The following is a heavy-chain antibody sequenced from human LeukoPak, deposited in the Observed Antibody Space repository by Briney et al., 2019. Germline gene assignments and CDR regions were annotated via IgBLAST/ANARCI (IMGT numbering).Heavy chain of an antibody. D-gene: IGHD3-10*01. Sequence: PGGSLRLSCAASGFTFSSYSMNWVLQAPGKGLEWVSYISSSSSTIYYADSVKGRFTISRDNAKNSLYLQMNSLRAEDTAVYYCARGPNLWFGELSIDYWGQGTLVTVSS. J-gene: IGHJ4*02. CDR1: GFTFSSYS. CDR3: ARGPNLWFGELSIDY. V-gene: IGHV3-48*04. CDR2: ISSSSSTI.